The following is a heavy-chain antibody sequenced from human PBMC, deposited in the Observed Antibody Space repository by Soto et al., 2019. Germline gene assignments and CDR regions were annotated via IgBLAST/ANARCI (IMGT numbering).Heavy chain of an antibody. V-gene: IGHV4-30-2*01. CDR3: ARGGAYYYDSSGYFNEAFDI. D-gene: IGHD3-22*01. Sequence: SETLSLTCAVSGGSISSDYYSWSWIRQPQGKGLDWIGYIYHSGSTYYSPSLKSRVTISIDMSKIQFSLKLSSVTAADTALYYCARGGAYYYDSSGYFNEAFDIWGQGTMVS. J-gene: IGHJ3*02. CDR1: GGSISSDYYS. CDR2: IYHSGST.